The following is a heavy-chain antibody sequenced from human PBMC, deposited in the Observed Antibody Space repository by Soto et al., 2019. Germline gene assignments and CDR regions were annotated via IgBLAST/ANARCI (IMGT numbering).Heavy chain of an antibody. CDR1: GYTFTSYG. Sequence: ASVKFSCEASGYTFTSYGISWVRQAPGQWLEWMGWISAYNGNTNYAQKLQGRVTMTTDASTSTAYMELRSLRSDDTAVYYCARDRVDFWSGYRFKAFDIWGQGTMVTV. CDR3: ARDRVDFWSGYRFKAFDI. CDR2: ISAYNGNT. V-gene: IGHV1-18*01. J-gene: IGHJ3*02. D-gene: IGHD3-3*01.